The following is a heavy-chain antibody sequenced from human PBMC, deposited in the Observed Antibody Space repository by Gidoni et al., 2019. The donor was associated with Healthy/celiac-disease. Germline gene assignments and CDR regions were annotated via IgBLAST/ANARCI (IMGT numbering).Heavy chain of an antibody. D-gene: IGHD1-26*01. J-gene: IGHJ5*02. CDR3: AGSPRRRVGYP. CDR2: INHSGST. V-gene: IGHV4-34*01. CDR1: GGSFSGYY. Sequence: QVQLQQWGAGLLKPSETPSPTSAVYGGSFSGYYWSWIRQPPGKGLEWIGEINHSGSTNYNPSLKSRVTISVDTSKNQFSLKLSSVTAADTAVYYCAGSPRRRVGYPWGQGTLVTVSS.